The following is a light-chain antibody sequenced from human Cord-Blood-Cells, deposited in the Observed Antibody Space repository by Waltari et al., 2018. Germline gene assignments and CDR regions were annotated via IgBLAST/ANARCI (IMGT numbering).Light chain of an antibody. CDR1: QSVRSN. V-gene: IGKV3-15*01. J-gene: IGKJ4*01. Sequence: EIVMTQSPPTLPVSPGELASLSCRASQSVRSNLAWYQQKPGQGPRLLIYGASTRATGIPARFSGSGSGTEFTLTISSLQSEDFAVYYCQQYNNWPPLTFGGGTKVEIK. CDR2: GAS. CDR3: QQYNNWPPLT.